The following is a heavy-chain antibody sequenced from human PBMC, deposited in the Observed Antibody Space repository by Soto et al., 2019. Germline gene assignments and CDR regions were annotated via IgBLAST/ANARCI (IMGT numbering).Heavy chain of an antibody. D-gene: IGHD2-8*01. Sequence: QVQLVESGGGVVQPGRSLRLSCVASGFTFSNHGMHWVRQAPGKGLEWAAVIWYDGSNKYYADPVKGRFTISRDNSKNTVYLQMDSLRVEDTAVYYCVKGDRYNNGGLDYWGQGTLVTVSS. CDR3: VKGDRYNNGGLDY. CDR2: IWYDGSNK. V-gene: IGHV3-33*06. J-gene: IGHJ4*02. CDR1: GFTFSNHG.